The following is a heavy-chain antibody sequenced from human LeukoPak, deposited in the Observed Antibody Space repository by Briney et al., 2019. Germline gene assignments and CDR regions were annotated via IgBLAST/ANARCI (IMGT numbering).Heavy chain of an antibody. V-gene: IGHV4-34*01. CDR1: GGSFSGYY. Sequence: SETLSLTCAVYGGSFSGYYWSWIRQPPGKGLEWIGEINHSGSTNYNPSLKSRVTISVDTSKNQFSLKLSSVTAADTAVYYCARGIVGAAHHAFDIWGQGTMVTVSS. CDR3: ARGIVGAAHHAFDI. CDR2: INHSGST. D-gene: IGHD1-26*01. J-gene: IGHJ3*02.